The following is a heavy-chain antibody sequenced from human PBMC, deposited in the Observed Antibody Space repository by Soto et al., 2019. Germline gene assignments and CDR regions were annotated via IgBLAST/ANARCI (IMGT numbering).Heavy chain of an antibody. CDR2: IYHSGST. CDR1: GGSISSGGYS. D-gene: IGHD3-3*01. Sequence: PSETLSLTCAVSGGSISSGGYSWSWIRQPPGKGLEWIGYIYHSGSTYYNPPLKSRVTISVDRSKNQFSLRVNSVTAADTAVYYCARWRLEEFTMRSYYYGMDVWGQGTTVTVSS. J-gene: IGHJ6*02. V-gene: IGHV4-30-2*01. CDR3: ARWRLEEFTMRSYYYGMDV.